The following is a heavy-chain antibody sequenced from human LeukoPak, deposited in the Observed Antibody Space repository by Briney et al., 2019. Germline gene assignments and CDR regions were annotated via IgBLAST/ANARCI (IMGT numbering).Heavy chain of an antibody. CDR2: INAGNGNT. CDR1: GYTFTSYA. Sequence: EASMKVSCKASGYTFTSYAMHWVRQAPGQRLEWMGWINAGNGNTKYSQEFQGRVTITRDTSASTAYMELSSLRSEDMAVYYCARAINYDYVWGSYRDAFDIWGQGTMVTVSS. D-gene: IGHD3-16*02. J-gene: IGHJ3*02. V-gene: IGHV1-3*03. CDR3: ARAINYDYVWGSYRDAFDI.